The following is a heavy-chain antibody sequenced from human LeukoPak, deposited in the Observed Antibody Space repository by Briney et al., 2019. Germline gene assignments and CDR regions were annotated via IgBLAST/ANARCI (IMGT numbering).Heavy chain of an antibody. CDR1: GFTVSSNY. D-gene: IGHD3-10*01. V-gene: IGHV3-53*04. Sequence: GGSLRLSCAASGFTVSSNYMSWVRQAPGKGLEWVSVIYSGGSTYYPDSVKGRFTISRHNSKNTLYLQMNSLRAEDTAVYYCARGRYYYGSGSPYYFDYWGQGTLVPVSS. CDR2: IYSGGST. CDR3: ARGRYYYGSGSPYYFDY. J-gene: IGHJ4*02.